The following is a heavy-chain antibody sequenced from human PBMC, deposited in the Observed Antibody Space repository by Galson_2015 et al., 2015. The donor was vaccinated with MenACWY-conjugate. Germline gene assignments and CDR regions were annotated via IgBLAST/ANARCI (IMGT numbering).Heavy chain of an antibody. CDR2: INAGNGNT. J-gene: IGHJ6*02. CDR3: AREIVVAPAASWGDYYYGMDV. D-gene: IGHD2-2*01. CDR1: GYTFTNYA. V-gene: IGHV1-3*01. Sequence: SVKVSCKASGYTFTNYAMHWVRQAPGQRLEWMGWINAGNGNTKYSQKFQGRVTITSDTSASTAYMELSCLRSEDTAVYYCAREIVVAPAASWGDYYYGMDVWGQGTTVTVSS.